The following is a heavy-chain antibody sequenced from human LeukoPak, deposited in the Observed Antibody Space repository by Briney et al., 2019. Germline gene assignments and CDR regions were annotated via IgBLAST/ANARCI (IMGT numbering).Heavy chain of an antibody. CDR1: GYTFTSYD. Sequence: ASVKVSCKASGYTFTSYDINWVRQATGQGLEWMGWMNPNSGNTGLAQKFQDRVTMTRNTSISTAYMELSSLRSEDTAVYYCARTPPYGDYVIGAFDIWGQGTMVTVSS. V-gene: IGHV1-8*02. J-gene: IGHJ3*02. CDR2: MNPNSGNT. CDR3: ARTPPYGDYVIGAFDI. D-gene: IGHD4-17*01.